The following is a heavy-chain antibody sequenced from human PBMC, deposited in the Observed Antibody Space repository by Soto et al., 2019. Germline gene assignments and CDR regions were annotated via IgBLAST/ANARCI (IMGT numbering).Heavy chain of an antibody. Sequence: ETQFPSKAVSDAFISYYMYSWLRQPAEKGVEWTGDSYYSGSASYTPSLKSRVTMSVDTSKNQLYLKLSCVTAADTAVYYCARDWGDYDILTGYSKDNWFDPWGQGTLVTVS. V-gene: IGHV4-59*01. CDR2: SYYSGSA. CDR3: ARDWGDYDILTGYSKDNWFDP. D-gene: IGHD3-9*01. CDR1: DAFISYYM. J-gene: IGHJ5*02.